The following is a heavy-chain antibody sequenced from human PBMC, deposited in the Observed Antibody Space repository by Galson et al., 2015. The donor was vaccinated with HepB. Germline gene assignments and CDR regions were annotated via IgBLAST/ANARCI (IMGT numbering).Heavy chain of an antibody. D-gene: IGHD3-3*01. CDR1: GFTFSNAW. Sequence: SLRLSCAASGFTFSNAWMSWVRQAPGKGLEWVGRIKSKTDGGTTDYAAPVKGRFTISRDDSKNTLYLQMNSLKTEDTAVYYCTKDYYDFWSGYSNWFDPWGQGTLVTVSS. V-gene: IGHV3-15*01. J-gene: IGHJ5*02. CDR2: IKSKTDGGTT. CDR3: TKDYYDFWSGYSNWFDP.